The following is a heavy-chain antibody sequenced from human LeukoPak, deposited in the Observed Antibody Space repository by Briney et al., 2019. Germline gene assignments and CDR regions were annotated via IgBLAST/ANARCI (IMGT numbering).Heavy chain of an antibody. J-gene: IGHJ3*02. CDR3: ARDAASDAFGI. V-gene: IGHV4-38-2*02. CDR2: IYHSGST. D-gene: IGHD2-15*01. CDR1: GYSISSGYY. Sequence: SETLSLTCAVSGYSISSGYYWGWIRQPPGKGLEWIGSIYHSGSTYYNPSLKSRVTISVDTSKNQFSLKLSSVTAADTAVYYCARDAASDAFGIWGQGTMVTVSS.